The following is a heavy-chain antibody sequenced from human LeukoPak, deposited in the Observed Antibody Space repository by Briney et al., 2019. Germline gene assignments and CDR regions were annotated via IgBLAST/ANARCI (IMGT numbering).Heavy chain of an antibody. CDR1: GGTFSSYA. CDR2: IIPIFGTA. Sequence: GASVKVSCKASGGTFSSYAISWVRQAPGQGLEWMGGIIPIFGTANYAQKFQGRVTITAVESTSTAYMELSSLRSEDTAVYYCARWVAGTYWFDPWGQGTLVTVSS. J-gene: IGHJ5*02. CDR3: ARWVAGTYWFDP. D-gene: IGHD6-19*01. V-gene: IGHV1-69*13.